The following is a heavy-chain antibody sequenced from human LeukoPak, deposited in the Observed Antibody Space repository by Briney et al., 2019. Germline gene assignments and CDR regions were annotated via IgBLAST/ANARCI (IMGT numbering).Heavy chain of an antibody. J-gene: IGHJ3*02. CDR2: IYYSGST. V-gene: IGHV4-30-4*01. Sequence: SQTLSLTCTVSGGSISSGDYYWSWIRQPPGKGLEWIGYIYYSGSTYYNPSLKSRVTISVDTSKNQFSLKLSSVTAADTAVYYWARYKGRYCSSTSCPSDAFDIWGQGTMVTVSS. D-gene: IGHD2-2*01. CDR3: ARYKGRYCSSTSCPSDAFDI. CDR1: GGSISSGDYY.